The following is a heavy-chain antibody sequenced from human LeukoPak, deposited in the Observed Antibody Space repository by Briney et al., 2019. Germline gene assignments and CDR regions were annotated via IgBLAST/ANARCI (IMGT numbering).Heavy chain of an antibody. J-gene: IGHJ6*03. Sequence: PSETLSLTCAVYGGSFSGYYWSWIRQPPGKGLEWIGEINHSGSTNYNPSLKSRVTISVDTSKNQFSLKLSSVTAADTAVCYCARRVTMVRGVTHYYYYYMDVWGKGTTVTISS. D-gene: IGHD3-10*01. V-gene: IGHV4-34*01. CDR2: INHSGST. CDR1: GGSFSGYY. CDR3: ARRVTMVRGVTHYYYYYMDV.